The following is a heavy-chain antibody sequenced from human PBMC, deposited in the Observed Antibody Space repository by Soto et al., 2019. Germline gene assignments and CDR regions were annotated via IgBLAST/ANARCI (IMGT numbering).Heavy chain of an antibody. CDR2: INHSGST. Sequence: QVQLQQWGAGLLKPSETLSLTCAVYGGSFSGYYWSWIRQPPGKGLEWIGEINHSGSTNYNPSLKSRVTISVDTSKNQFSLKLSSVTAADTAVYYCARGPHFSGLAEYWGQGTLVTVSS. D-gene: IGHD2-15*01. CDR3: ARGPHFSGLAEY. CDR1: GGSFSGYY. J-gene: IGHJ4*02. V-gene: IGHV4-34*01.